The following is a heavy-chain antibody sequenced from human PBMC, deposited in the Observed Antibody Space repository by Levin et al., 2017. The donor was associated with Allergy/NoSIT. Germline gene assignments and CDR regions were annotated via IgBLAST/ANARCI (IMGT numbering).Heavy chain of an antibody. V-gene: IGHV4-34*01. CDR1: GGSFSGYY. D-gene: IGHD3-10*01. CDR2: IYHSGST. Sequence: SETLSLTCAVYGGSFSGYYWSWIRQPPGKGLEWIGEIYHSGSTNYNPSLKSRVTTSVDTSKNQFSLKLSAVTAADTAVYYCAGGSSSGSQEAFDIWGQGTMVTVSS. CDR3: AGGSSSGSQEAFDI. J-gene: IGHJ3*02.